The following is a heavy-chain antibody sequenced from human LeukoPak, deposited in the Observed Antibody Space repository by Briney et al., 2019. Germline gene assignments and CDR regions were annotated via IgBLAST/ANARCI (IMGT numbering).Heavy chain of an antibody. CDR1: GYTFTSYG. CDR3: ARLTFGGKTRVITTPYYFDY. V-gene: IGHV1-18*01. Sequence: GASVKVSCKASGYTFTSYGISWVRQAPGQGLEWMGWISAYNGNTNYAQKLQGRVTMTTDTSTSTAYMELRSLRSDDTAVYYCARLTFGGKTRVITTPYYFDYWGRGTLVTVSS. J-gene: IGHJ4*02. D-gene: IGHD3-16*01. CDR2: ISAYNGNT.